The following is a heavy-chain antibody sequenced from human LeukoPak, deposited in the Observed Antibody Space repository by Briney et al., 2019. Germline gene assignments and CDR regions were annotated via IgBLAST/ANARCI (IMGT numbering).Heavy chain of an antibody. CDR2: INPNSGGT. V-gene: IGHV1-2*02. J-gene: IGHJ3*02. D-gene: IGHD1-26*01. CDR3: TRDSDSGSYYAFDI. CDR1: GYTFTGYY. Sequence: ASVKVSCKASGYTFTGYYMHWVRQAPGQGLEWMGWINPNSGGTNYAQKFKGRATMTRDTSISTAYVELSRLRSDDTAVYYCTRDSDSGSYYAFDIWGQGTMVTVSS.